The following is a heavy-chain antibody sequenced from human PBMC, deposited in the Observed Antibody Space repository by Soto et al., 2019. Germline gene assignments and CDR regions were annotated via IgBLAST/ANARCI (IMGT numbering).Heavy chain of an antibody. CDR3: ARGNYGSIDYYYYGMDV. J-gene: IGHJ6*02. CDR1: GGSISSSNW. D-gene: IGHD4-17*01. V-gene: IGHV4-4*02. CDR2: IYHSGST. Sequence: PSETLSLTCAVSGGSISSSNWWSWVRQPPGKGLEWIGEIYHSGSTNYNPSLKSRVTISVDKSKNQFSLKLSSVTAADTAVYYCARGNYGSIDYYYYGMDVWGQGTTVTVSS.